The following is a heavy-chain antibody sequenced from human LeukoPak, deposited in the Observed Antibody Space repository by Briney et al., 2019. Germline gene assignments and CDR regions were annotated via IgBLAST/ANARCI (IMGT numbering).Heavy chain of an antibody. CDR3: ARHRPGPYDY. Sequence: SETLPLTCTISGGFINNYYWSWIRQPPGKGLEWIGYIYYSGSTTYNPSLKSRVTISVDTSKNQFSLSLSSVTAADTAVYYCARHRPGPYDYWGQGTLVTVSS. V-gene: IGHV4-59*08. D-gene: IGHD6-6*01. CDR2: IYYSGST. J-gene: IGHJ4*02. CDR1: GGFINNYY.